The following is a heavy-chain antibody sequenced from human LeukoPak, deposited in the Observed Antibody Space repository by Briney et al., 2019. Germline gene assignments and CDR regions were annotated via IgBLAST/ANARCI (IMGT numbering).Heavy chain of an antibody. CDR2: IIPIFGTA. CDR3: ALFEQLVSFGDY. J-gene: IGHJ4*02. Sequence: SVKVSCKASGGTFSSYAISWVRQAPGQGLEWMGGIIPIFGTANYAQKFQGRVTITADESTSTAYMELSSLGSEDTAVYYCALFEQLVSFGDYWGQGTLVTVSS. V-gene: IGHV1-69*13. D-gene: IGHD6-6*01. CDR1: GGTFSSYA.